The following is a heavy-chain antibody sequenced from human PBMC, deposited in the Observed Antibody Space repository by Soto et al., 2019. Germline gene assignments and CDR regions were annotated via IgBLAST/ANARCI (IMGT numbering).Heavy chain of an antibody. CDR2: ISSSSSYI. CDR3: ARGDYGGLGTFDI. V-gene: IGHV3-21*01. Sequence: GGFLRLSCAASGFTFSSYSMNWVRQAPGKGLEWVSSISSSSSYIYYADSVKGRFTISRDNAKNSLYLQMNSLRAEDTAVYYCARGDYGGLGTFDIWGQGTMVTVSS. J-gene: IGHJ3*02. CDR1: GFTFSSYS. D-gene: IGHD4-17*01.